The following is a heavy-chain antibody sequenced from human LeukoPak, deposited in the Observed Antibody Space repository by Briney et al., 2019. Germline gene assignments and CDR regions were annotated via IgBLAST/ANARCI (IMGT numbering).Heavy chain of an antibody. V-gene: IGHV1-8*01. Sequence: ASVKVSCKASGYTFTSYAINWVRQATGQGLEWMGWMTPNSGNTGYAQKFQGRVTMTRNTSISTAYMELSSLRSEDTAVYYCARGIAAADPFDPWGQGTLVTVSS. CDR1: GYTFTSYA. D-gene: IGHD6-13*01. J-gene: IGHJ5*02. CDR2: MTPNSGNT. CDR3: ARGIAAADPFDP.